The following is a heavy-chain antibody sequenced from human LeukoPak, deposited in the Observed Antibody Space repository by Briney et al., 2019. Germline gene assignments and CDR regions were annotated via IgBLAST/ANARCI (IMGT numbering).Heavy chain of an antibody. Sequence: GGSLRLSCAASGFTFSSYWMSWVRQAPGKGLEWVANIKQDGSEKYYVDSVKGRSTISRDNAKNSLYLQMNSLRAEDTAVYYCARDLSYDLFDPWGQGTLVTVSS. CDR2: IKQDGSEK. CDR3: ARDLSYDLFDP. CDR1: GFTFSSYW. J-gene: IGHJ5*02. V-gene: IGHV3-7*01. D-gene: IGHD3-10*01.